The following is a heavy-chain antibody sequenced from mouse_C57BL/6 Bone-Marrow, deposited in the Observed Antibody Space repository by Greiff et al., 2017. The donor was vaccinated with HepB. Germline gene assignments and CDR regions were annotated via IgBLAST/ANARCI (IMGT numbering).Heavy chain of an antibody. CDR2: SRNKANDYTT. J-gene: IGHJ4*01. Sequence: EVKLMESGGGLVQSGRSLRLSCATSGFTFSDFYMEWVRQAPGKGLEWIAASRNKANDYTTEYSVSVKGRFIVSRDTYQSILYLQMNALRAEHTAIYYCARDTTVTGYYAMDYWGQGTSVTVSS. CDR1: GFTFSDFY. V-gene: IGHV7-1*01. CDR3: ARDTTVTGYYAMDY. D-gene: IGHD2-13*01.